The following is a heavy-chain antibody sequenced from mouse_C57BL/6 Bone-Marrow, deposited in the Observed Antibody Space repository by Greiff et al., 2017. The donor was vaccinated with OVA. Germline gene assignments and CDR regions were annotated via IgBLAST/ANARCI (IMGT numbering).Heavy chain of an antibody. Sequence: VQLQQSGAELVKPGASVKISCKASGYAFSSYWMNWVKQRPGKGLEWIGQIYPGDGDTNYNGKFKGKATLTADKSSSTAYMQLSSLTSEDSAVYFCARVGSSGYFFAYWGQGTLVTVSA. J-gene: IGHJ3*01. D-gene: IGHD3-2*02. V-gene: IGHV1-80*01. CDR1: GYAFSSYW. CDR3: ARVGSSGYFFAY. CDR2: IYPGDGDT.